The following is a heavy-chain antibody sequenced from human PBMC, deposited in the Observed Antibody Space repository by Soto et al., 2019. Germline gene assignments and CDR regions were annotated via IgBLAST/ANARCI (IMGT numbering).Heavy chain of an antibody. CDR3: ARGELGRDYYFDY. CDR2: IYSSGSH. D-gene: IGHD7-27*01. CDR1: GGSISSGDFY. Sequence: SETLCLTCTVSGGSISSGDFYWIWLRPPPGKGLEWIVYIYSSGSHFYNPSLKSRISISGDTSKKQFALQMRSMTDADTAVYYWARGELGRDYYFDYWGKGTLVTVSS. V-gene: IGHV4-30-4*01. J-gene: IGHJ4*02.